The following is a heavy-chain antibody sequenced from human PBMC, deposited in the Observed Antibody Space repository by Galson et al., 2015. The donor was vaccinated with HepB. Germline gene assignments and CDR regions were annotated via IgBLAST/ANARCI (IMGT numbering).Heavy chain of an antibody. CDR3: ARDPSSPIDISAATYNWFDP. V-gene: IGHV1-18*01. J-gene: IGHJ5*02. CDR1: GYTFTSYG. Sequence: SVKVSCKASGYTFTSYGISWVRQAPGQGLEWMGWISAYNGNTNYAQKLQGRVTMTTDTSTSTAYMELRSLRSDDTAVYYCARDPSSPIDISAATYNWFDPWGQGTLVTVSS. CDR2: ISAYNGNT. D-gene: IGHD3-9*01.